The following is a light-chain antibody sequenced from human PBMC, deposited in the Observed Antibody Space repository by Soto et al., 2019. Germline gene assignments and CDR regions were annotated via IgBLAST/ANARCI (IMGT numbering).Light chain of an antibody. CDR1: QSVSSN. J-gene: IGKJ1*01. Sequence: EIVMTQSPATLSVSPGERATLSCRASQSVSSNLAWYQQKPGQAPRLLIYGASTRATGIPARFSGGGSGTEFTLTISSLQSEDFAVYYCQQYNNWPTWTFGQGTKVEIK. V-gene: IGKV3-15*01. CDR3: QQYNNWPTWT. CDR2: GAS.